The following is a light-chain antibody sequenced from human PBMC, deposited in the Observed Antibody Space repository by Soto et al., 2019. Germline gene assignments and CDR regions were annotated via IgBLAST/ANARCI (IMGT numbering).Light chain of an antibody. Sequence: EIVMTQSPATLSVSPGERATLSCRASQSVSSNLAWYQQKPGQAPRLLIYGASTRATGIPARFSGSGSGTEFTLTISSPQSEDFAVYYCQQYNNWLMYTFGQGTKVDIK. V-gene: IGKV3-15*01. J-gene: IGKJ2*01. CDR1: QSVSSN. CDR3: QQYNNWLMYT. CDR2: GAS.